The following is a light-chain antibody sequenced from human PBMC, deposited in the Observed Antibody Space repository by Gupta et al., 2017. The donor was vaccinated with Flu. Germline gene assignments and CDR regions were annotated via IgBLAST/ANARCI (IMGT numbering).Light chain of an antibody. CDR3: QHEINSPRT. CDR1: QSLTSNY. CDR2: DAS. V-gene: IGKV3-20*01. Sequence: EIVLTQSPGTLSLSPGERATLSCRASQSLTSNYLAWYQQKPGQAPRLLIYDASSRATGIPDRFSGSGSGTEFILSISRLEPEDSAVYYCQHEINSPRTFGQGTKVEIK. J-gene: IGKJ1*01.